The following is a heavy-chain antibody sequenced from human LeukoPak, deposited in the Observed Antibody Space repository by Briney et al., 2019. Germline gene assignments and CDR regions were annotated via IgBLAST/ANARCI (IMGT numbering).Heavy chain of an antibody. CDR2: IYYLGST. Sequence: PSETLSLTCTVSGGSIRGYYWSWIRQPPGKGLEWLGYIYYLGSTNYNPSLKSRVTISVDTSKNQFSLNLSSVTAADTAVYYCARIEMATISSPTPIFDYWGQGTLVTVSS. CDR3: ARIEMATISSPTPIFDY. V-gene: IGHV4-59*01. D-gene: IGHD5-24*01. CDR1: GGSIRGYY. J-gene: IGHJ4*02.